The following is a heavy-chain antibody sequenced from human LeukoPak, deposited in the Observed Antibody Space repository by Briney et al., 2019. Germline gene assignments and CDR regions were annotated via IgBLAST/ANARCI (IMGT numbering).Heavy chain of an antibody. CDR1: GFTFSGYE. Sequence: GGSLRLSCAASGFTFSGYEMNWVRQAPGKGLEGVSYISSSGSTIYYADSVKGRFTISRDNAKNSLYLQMNSLRAEDTAVYYCARGRRYYGSGSYYWIYMDVWGKGTTVTVSS. V-gene: IGHV3-48*03. CDR2: ISSSGSTI. J-gene: IGHJ6*03. CDR3: ARGRRYYGSGSYYWIYMDV. D-gene: IGHD3-10*01.